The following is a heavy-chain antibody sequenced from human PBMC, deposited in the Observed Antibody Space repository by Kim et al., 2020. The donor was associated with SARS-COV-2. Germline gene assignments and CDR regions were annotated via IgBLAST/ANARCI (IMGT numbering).Heavy chain of an antibody. D-gene: IGHD3-16*02. J-gene: IGHJ4*02. Sequence: SETLSLTCTVSGGSISSGGYYWSWIRQHPGKGLEWIGYIYYSGSTYYNPSLKSRVTISVDTSKNQFSLKLSSVTAADTAVYYCARGIPYYDYVWGSYRFNPTVVFDYWGQGTLVTVSS. CDR2: IYYSGST. CDR3: ARGIPYYDYVWGSYRFNPTVVFDY. V-gene: IGHV4-31*03. CDR1: GGSISSGGYY.